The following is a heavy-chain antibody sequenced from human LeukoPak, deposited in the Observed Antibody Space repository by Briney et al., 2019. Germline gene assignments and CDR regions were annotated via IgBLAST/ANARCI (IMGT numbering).Heavy chain of an antibody. J-gene: IGHJ6*02. V-gene: IGHV3-53*01. Sequence: GGSLRLSCAASGFTVSSNYMSWVCQAPGKGLEWVSVIYSGGSTYYADSVKGRFTISRDNSKNTLYLQMNSLRAEDTAVYYCARDPPRYYDSSGYYDYYYGMDVWGQGTTVTVSS. CDR3: ARDPPRYYDSSGYYDYYYGMDV. CDR2: IYSGGST. CDR1: GFTVSSNY. D-gene: IGHD3-22*01.